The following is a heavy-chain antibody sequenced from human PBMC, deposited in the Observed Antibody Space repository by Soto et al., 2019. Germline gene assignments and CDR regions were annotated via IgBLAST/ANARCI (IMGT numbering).Heavy chain of an antibody. D-gene: IGHD1-1*01. CDR2: IHSSGGT. V-gene: IGHV4-39*02. CDR1: GASIKSRNYF. CDR3: GRPAEAATGHTDFDF. Sequence: QLQLQETGPGLVKPSETLSLTCTVSGASIKSRNYFWGWIRQPPGNGLEFVGSIHSSGGTYSNPSLKSRVTVSVDLSNRHFSLGLKSLSATDTAVYSCGRPAEAATGHTDFDFWGQATLVTVSS. J-gene: IGHJ4*02.